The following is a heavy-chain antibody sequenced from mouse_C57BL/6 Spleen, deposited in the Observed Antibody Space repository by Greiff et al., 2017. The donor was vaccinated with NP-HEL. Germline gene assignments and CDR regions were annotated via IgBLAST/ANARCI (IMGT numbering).Heavy chain of an antibody. CDR1: GYTFTDYY. J-gene: IGHJ2*01. Sequence: VQLQESGPELVKPGASVKISCKASGYTFTDYYINWVKQRPGQGLEWIGWIYPGSGNTKYNEKFKGKATLTVDTSSSTAYMQLSSLTSEDSAVYFCAREREAYYGSSSFDYWGQGTTLTVSS. CDR2: IYPGSGNT. V-gene: IGHV1-84*01. CDR3: AREREAYYGSSSFDY. D-gene: IGHD1-1*01.